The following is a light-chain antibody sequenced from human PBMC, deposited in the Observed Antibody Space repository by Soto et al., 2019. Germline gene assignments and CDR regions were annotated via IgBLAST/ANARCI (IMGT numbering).Light chain of an antibody. J-gene: IGLJ1*01. CDR3: CSHGGRHSYV. Sequence: QSALTQPRSVSGSPGQSVTISCTGTSSYVGGYDYVSWYQQHPGKAPKLLIYGVTKRPSGVPDRFSGSKSGNTASLTISGLQAEDESDYCCSHGGRHSYVFGTGNKLTVL. CDR2: GVT. V-gene: IGLV2-11*01. CDR1: SSYVGGYDY.